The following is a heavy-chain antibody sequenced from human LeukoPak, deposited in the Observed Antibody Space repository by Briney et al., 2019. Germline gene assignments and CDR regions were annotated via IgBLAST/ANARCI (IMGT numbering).Heavy chain of an antibody. CDR1: GFTFDDYA. Sequence: GRSLRLSCAASGFTFDDYAMHCVRQAPGKGLEWVSGISWNSGSIGYADSVKGRFTISRDNAKNSLYLQMNSLRAEDTALYYCAKDRKILSYYFDYWGQGTLVTVSS. CDR2: ISWNSGSI. V-gene: IGHV3-9*01. J-gene: IGHJ4*02. CDR3: AKDRKILSYYFDY.